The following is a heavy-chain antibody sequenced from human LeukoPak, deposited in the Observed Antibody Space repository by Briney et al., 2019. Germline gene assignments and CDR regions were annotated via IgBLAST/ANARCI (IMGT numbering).Heavy chain of an antibody. Sequence: ASVKVSCKASGYTFTSYAMHWVRQAPGQRLEWMGWINAGNGNTKYSQKFQGRVTITRDTSASTAYMELSSLRSEDTAVYYCARDKYSSSWYGRWFDPWGQGTLVTVSS. D-gene: IGHD6-13*01. V-gene: IGHV1-3*01. CDR3: ARDKYSSSWYGRWFDP. CDR1: GYTFTSYA. J-gene: IGHJ5*02. CDR2: INAGNGNT.